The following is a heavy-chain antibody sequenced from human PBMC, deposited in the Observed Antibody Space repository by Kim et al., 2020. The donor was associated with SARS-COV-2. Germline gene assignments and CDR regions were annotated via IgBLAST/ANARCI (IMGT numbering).Heavy chain of an antibody. D-gene: IGHD6-13*01. V-gene: IGHV4-59*08. CDR1: GGSISSYY. CDR2: IYYSGTT. CDR3: GRLGRSWYFRYY. Sequence: SETLSLTCTVSGGSISSYYLSWIRQPPGKGLEWIGYIYYSGTTNYNPSLKSRVIISVDTSKNQFSLKGNSVTAADTAVSYCGRLGRSWYFRYYWGQGIL. J-gene: IGHJ4*02.